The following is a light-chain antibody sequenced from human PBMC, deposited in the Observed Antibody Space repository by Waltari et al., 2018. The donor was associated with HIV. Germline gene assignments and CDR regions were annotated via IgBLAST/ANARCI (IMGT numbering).Light chain of an antibody. J-gene: IGLJ3*02. CDR3: AAWDDSLNAWV. V-gene: IGLV1-44*01. CDR2: SNN. Sequence: QSVLTQPPSASGTPGQRVSISCSGSSSNIGSNIVNWYQQLPGTAPKLIIYSNNLPPSGFPDPFSGSKSGTSASLASSGLQSEYEADYYCAAWDDSLNAWVFGGGTKLTVL. CDR1: SSNIGSNI.